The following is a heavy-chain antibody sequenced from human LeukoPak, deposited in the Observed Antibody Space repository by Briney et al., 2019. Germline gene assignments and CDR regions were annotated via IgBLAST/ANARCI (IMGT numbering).Heavy chain of an antibody. V-gene: IGHV3-23*01. CDR3: GRDPNGDYVGAFDFQR. D-gene: IGHD4-17*01. J-gene: IGHJ1*01. CDR1: GFTFTNYA. CDR2: IKASGDGT. Sequence: GGSLRLSCAASGFTFTNYAMTWVRQAPGKGLEWVSSIKASGDGTYYADSVKGRFTISRDNYRNSPYLQMNSLRTEDTAVYYCGRDPNGDYVGAFDFQRWGQGTLVTVSS.